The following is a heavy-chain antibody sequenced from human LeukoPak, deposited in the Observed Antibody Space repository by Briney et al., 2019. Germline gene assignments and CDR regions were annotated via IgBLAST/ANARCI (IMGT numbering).Heavy chain of an antibody. CDR1: GGSISSGDYY. Sequence: SETLSLTCTVSGGSISSGDYYWSWIRQPPGKGLEWIGYIYYSGSTYYNPSLKSRVTISVDTSKNQFSLKLSSVTAADTAVYYCARIDYYDSSGYYYFNAFDIWGQGTMVTVSP. CDR2: IYYSGST. CDR3: ARIDYYDSSGYYYFNAFDI. D-gene: IGHD3-22*01. J-gene: IGHJ3*02. V-gene: IGHV4-30-4*01.